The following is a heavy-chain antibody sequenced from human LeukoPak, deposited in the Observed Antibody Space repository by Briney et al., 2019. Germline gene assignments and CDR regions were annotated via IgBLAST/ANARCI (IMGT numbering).Heavy chain of an antibody. Sequence: PGGSLRLSCAASGFTFNSDAMSWVRQAPGKGLEWVSAISGSGGGTYYADSVKGRFTISRDNAKNSLYLQMNSLRAEDTALYYCARSLGRRRIAAAGMDYFDYWGQGTLVTVSS. CDR1: GFTFNSDA. CDR2: ISGSGGGT. CDR3: ARSLGRRRIAAAGMDYFDY. J-gene: IGHJ4*02. D-gene: IGHD6-13*01. V-gene: IGHV3-23*01.